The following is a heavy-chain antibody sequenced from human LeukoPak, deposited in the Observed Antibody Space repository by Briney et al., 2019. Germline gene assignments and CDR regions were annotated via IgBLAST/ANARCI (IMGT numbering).Heavy chain of an antibody. Sequence: GESLKISCKGSGYIFTSYWIGWVRQMPGKGLEWMGIIYPGGSDTRYSPSFQGQVTISADKSISTAYLQWSSLKASDTAMYYCARQGPPPNYYDSSGYYSGEDYWGQGTLVTVSS. V-gene: IGHV5-51*01. D-gene: IGHD3-22*01. CDR2: IYPGGSDT. CDR1: GYIFTSYW. J-gene: IGHJ4*02. CDR3: ARQGPPPNYYDSSGYYSGEDY.